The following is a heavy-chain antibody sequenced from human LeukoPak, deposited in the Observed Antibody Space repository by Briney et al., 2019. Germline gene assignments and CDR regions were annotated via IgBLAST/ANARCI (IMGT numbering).Heavy chain of an antibody. CDR1: GFTFSSYS. CDR2: ISGSGGST. J-gene: IGHJ3*02. CDR3: AKEPPGVVGAFDI. V-gene: IGHV3-23*01. D-gene: IGHD1-26*01. Sequence: GGSLRLSCAASGFTFSSYSMSWVRQAPGKGLEWVSDISGSGGSTYYADSVKGRFTISRDNSKNTLYLQMNSPRAEDTAVYYCAKEPPGVVGAFDIWGQGTMVTVSS.